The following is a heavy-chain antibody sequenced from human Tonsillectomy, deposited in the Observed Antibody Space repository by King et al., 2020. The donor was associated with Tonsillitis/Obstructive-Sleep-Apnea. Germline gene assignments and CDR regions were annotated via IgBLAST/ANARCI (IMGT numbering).Heavy chain of an antibody. D-gene: IGHD2-8*01. CDR1: GASISSYY. V-gene: IGHV4-59*01. Sequence: QLQESGPGLVKPSETLSLSCTVSGASISSYYWSWIRQPPGKGLEWIGYIYYSGSANYNPSLKSRVTISVDRSKNQFSLKLSSVTAADTAVYYCARDMVLEAGGDAFDIWGQGTMVTVSS. CDR2: IYYSGSA. J-gene: IGHJ3*02. CDR3: ARDMVLEAGGDAFDI.